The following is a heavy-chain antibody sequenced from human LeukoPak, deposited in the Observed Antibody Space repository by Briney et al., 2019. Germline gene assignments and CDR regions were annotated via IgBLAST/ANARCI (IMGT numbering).Heavy chain of an antibody. Sequence: PSETLSLTCTVSGGSISSYYWSWIRQPPGKGLEWIGYIYYSGSTNYNPSLKSRVTISVDTSKNQFSLKLSSVTAADTAVYYCVRGSISADYWGQGTLVTVSS. J-gene: IGHJ4*02. CDR3: VRGSISADY. CDR1: GGSISSYY. D-gene: IGHD6-13*01. CDR2: IYYSGST. V-gene: IGHV4-59*08.